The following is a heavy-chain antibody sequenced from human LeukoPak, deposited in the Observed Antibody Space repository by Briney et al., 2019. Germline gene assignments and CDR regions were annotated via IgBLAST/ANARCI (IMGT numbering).Heavy chain of an antibody. CDR3: SGHGSSSY. V-gene: IGHV3-23*01. CDR1: GFTVSNNG. D-gene: IGHD6-13*01. CDR2: ISGVGNT. Sequence: GGSLRLSCVASGFTVSNNGLSWFRQAPGKRLEWVSDISGVGNTYYAEPVKGRVTNSRKNSKNTLYLQMNSLRAEDTALYYASGHGSSSYWGQGTLVAVSS. J-gene: IGHJ4*02.